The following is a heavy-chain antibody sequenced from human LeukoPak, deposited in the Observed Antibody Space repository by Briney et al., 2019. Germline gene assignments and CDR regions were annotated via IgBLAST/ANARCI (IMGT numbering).Heavy chain of an antibody. CDR1: GYTFTSYG. J-gene: IGHJ4*02. D-gene: IGHD6-19*01. CDR2: INPNSGGT. Sequence: GASVKVSCKASGYTFTSYGISWVRQAPGQGLEWMGWINPNSGGTNYAQKFQGRVTMTRDTSISTAYMELSRLRSDDTAVYYCLPIISSGFDYWGQGTLVTVSS. V-gene: IGHV1-2*02. CDR3: LPIISSGFDY.